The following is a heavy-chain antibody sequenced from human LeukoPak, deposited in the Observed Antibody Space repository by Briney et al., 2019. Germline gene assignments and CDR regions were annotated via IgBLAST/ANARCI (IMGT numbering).Heavy chain of an antibody. CDR1: GFTFSSYA. Sequence: GGSLRLSCAASGFTFSSYAMSWVRQAPGKGLEWVSAISGSGGNTYYADSVKGRFTISRDNSKNTLYLQMNSLRAEDTAVYYCAKDLYTGSWYYGMDVWGQGTTVTISS. V-gene: IGHV3-23*01. CDR2: ISGSGGNT. CDR3: AKDLYTGSWYYGMDV. J-gene: IGHJ6*02. D-gene: IGHD6-6*01.